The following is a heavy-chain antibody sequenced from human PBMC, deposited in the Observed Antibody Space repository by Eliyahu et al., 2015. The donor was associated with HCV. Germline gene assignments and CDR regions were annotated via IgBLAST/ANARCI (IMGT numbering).Heavy chain of an antibody. CDR1: GFPFSSYA. D-gene: IGHD4-17*01. CDR2: LSIGGDSA. CDR3: ARADYGDFVVY. V-gene: IGHV3-23*01. J-gene: IGHJ4*02. Sequence: EVQLLESGGGLVQPGGSLRLSCVASGFPFSSYAMXWXRXXPGKGLEWVSALSIGGDSAFYVDSAKGRFTISRDNSKNTLFLQMNSLRAEDTALYYCARADYGDFVVYWGQGTLVTV.